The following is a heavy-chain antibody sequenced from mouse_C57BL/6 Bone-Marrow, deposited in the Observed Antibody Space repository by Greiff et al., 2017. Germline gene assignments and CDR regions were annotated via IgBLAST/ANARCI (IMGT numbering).Heavy chain of an antibody. V-gene: IGHV5-6*01. D-gene: IGHD1-1*01. CDR2: ISSGGSYT. CDR1: GFTFSSYG. J-gene: IGHJ2*01. CDR3: ARLYYGSSYGY. Sequence: EVQRVESGGDLVKPGGSLKLSCAASGFTFSSYGLSWVRQTPDKRLEWVATISSGGSYTYYPDSVKGRFTISRANAKNTLYLQMSSLKSEDTAMYYCARLYYGSSYGYWGQGTTLTVSS.